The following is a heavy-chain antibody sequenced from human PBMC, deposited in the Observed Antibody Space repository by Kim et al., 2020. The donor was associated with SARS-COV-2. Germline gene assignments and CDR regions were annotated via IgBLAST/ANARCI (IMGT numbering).Heavy chain of an antibody. J-gene: IGHJ5*02. Sequence: SLKGRVTISVDTSKNQFSLKLSSVTAADTAVYYCARVRYYDSSGPPWFDPWGQGTLVTVSS. V-gene: IGHV4-59*01. D-gene: IGHD3-22*01. CDR3: ARVRYYDSSGPPWFDP.